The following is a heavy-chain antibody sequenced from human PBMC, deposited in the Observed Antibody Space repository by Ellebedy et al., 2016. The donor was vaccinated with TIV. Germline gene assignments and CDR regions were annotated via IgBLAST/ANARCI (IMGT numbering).Heavy chain of an antibody. CDR1: GGSVSSGSYY. Sequence: SETLSLTXTVSGGSVSSGSYYWSWIRQPPGKGLEWIGYIYYSGSTNYNPSLKSRVTISVDTSKNQFSLKLSSVTAADTAVYYCARAPTPVGDDAFDIWGQGTMVTVSS. CDR2: IYYSGST. J-gene: IGHJ3*02. CDR3: ARAPTPVGDDAFDI. V-gene: IGHV4-61*01. D-gene: IGHD4-23*01.